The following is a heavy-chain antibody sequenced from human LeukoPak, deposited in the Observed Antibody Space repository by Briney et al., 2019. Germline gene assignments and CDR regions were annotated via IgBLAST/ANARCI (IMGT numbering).Heavy chain of an antibody. J-gene: IGHJ6*02. Sequence: GGSLRLSCAASGFTFSSYAMSWVRQAPGKGREWVGFIRSKAYGGTTEYAASVKGRFTISRDDSKSIAYLQMNSLKTEDTAVYYCTRDGKYCSSTSCYGRYYYYYGMDVWGQGTTVTVSS. V-gene: IGHV3-49*04. CDR1: GFTFSSYA. D-gene: IGHD2-2*01. CDR3: TRDGKYCSSTSCYGRYYYYYGMDV. CDR2: IRSKAYGGTT.